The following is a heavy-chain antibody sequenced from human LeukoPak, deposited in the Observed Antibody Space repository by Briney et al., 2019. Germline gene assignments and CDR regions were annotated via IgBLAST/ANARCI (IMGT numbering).Heavy chain of an antibody. Sequence: SQTLSHTCAASGGSISSGGYSWSWIRQPPGKGLEWIGYIYHSGSTYYNPSLKSRVTISVDRSKNQFSLKLSSVTAADTAVYYCARGPQDYGDAFDIWGQGTMVTVSS. D-gene: IGHD4/OR15-4a*01. CDR2: IYHSGST. J-gene: IGHJ3*02. V-gene: IGHV4-30-2*01. CDR1: GGSISSGGYS. CDR3: ARGPQDYGDAFDI.